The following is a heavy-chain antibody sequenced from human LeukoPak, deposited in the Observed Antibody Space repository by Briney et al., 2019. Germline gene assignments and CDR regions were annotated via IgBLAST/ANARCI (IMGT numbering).Heavy chain of an antibody. CDR3: AKGQIAVAGRDWFDP. CDR1: GFTFDDYA. Sequence: GGSLRLSCAASGFTFDDYAMHWVRQAPGKGLEWFSGISWKSDSIGYADSVKGRFTISRHNAKNSLYLQMNSLRAEDMALYYCAKGQIAVAGRDWFDPWGQGTLVTVSS. V-gene: IGHV3-9*03. CDR2: ISWKSDSI. D-gene: IGHD6-19*01. J-gene: IGHJ5*02.